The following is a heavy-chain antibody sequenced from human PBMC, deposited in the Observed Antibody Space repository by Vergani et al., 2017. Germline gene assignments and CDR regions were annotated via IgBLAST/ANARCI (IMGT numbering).Heavy chain of an antibody. CDR3: AREAYGSGLDY. J-gene: IGHJ4*02. V-gene: IGHV3-21*01. CDR1: GFDFNSYS. D-gene: IGHD3-10*01. CDR2: ISSQTDYI. Sequence: EVQLVESGGGLVRPGGSLRLSCAASGFDFNSYSMNWIRQAPGKGLEWVASISSQTDYIFYADALRGRFTISRDNAAQSLFLQMSSLRAEDTAVYYCAREAYGSGLDYWGQGTLVTVSS.